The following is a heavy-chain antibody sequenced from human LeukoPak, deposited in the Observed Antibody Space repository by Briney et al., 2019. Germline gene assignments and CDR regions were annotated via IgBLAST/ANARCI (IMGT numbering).Heavy chain of an antibody. V-gene: IGHV1-69*01. CDR3: ARPASMIVVDDAFDI. J-gene: IGHJ3*02. CDR2: IIPIFGTA. D-gene: IGHD3-22*01. CDR1: GCTFSSNA. Sequence: PKAFVKVSCTASGCTFSSNAISWVRQAPGQGLEWMGGIIPIFGTANYAQKFQGRVTITADESTSTAYMELSSLRSEDTAVYYCARPASMIVVDDAFDIWGQGTMVTVSS.